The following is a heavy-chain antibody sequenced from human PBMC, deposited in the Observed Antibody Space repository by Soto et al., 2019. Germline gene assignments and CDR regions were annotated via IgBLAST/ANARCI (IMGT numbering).Heavy chain of an antibody. CDR2: INYSGIT. Sequence: QLQLQESGPGLVKPSETLSLTCTVSGGSITNDGYYWVWVRQSPEKSLEWIGSINYSGITFYRASLKSRATISVDTSKSHFSLSLRFVTAADTAVYYCARLSVGVTGNYFEDWGQGIRVTVSS. J-gene: IGHJ4*02. V-gene: IGHV4-39*02. CDR1: GGSITNDGYY. CDR3: ARLSVGVTGNYFED. D-gene: IGHD7-27*01.